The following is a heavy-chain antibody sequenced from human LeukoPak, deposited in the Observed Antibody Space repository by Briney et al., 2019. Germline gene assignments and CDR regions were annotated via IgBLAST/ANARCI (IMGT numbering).Heavy chain of an antibody. CDR3: ASWDIVVVPYYYGMDV. D-gene: IGHD2-2*01. CDR2: IYYSGST. CDR1: GGSISSSSYY. J-gene: IGHJ6*02. V-gene: IGHV4-39*01. Sequence: KPSETLSLTCTVSGGSISSSSYYWGWIRQPPGKGLEWIGSIYYSGSTYYNPSLKSRVTISVDTSKNQFSLKLSSVTAADTAVYYCASWDIVVVPYYYGMDVWGQGTTVTVSS.